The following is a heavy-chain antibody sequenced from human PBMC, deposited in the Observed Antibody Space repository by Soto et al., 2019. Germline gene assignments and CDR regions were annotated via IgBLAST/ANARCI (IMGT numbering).Heavy chain of an antibody. J-gene: IGHJ4*02. V-gene: IGHV4-39*01. Sequence: SETLSLTCTVSSVSISVTNVFWGWVRQPPGKGLEWIGNVDYSGTANFRPSLATRVTFHVDTSKNQFSLTLYSVTAADTAVYYCARITGRHLDYWGQGNLVTVSS. D-gene: IGHD1-20*01. CDR1: SVSISVTNVF. CDR3: ARITGRHLDY. CDR2: VDYSGTA.